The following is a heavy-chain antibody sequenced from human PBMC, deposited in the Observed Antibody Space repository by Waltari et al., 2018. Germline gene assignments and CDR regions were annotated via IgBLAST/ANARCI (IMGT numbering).Heavy chain of an antibody. CDR2: INPKRGGT. Sequence: QVQLVQSGAEVKKPGASVKVSCKASGYTFTGYYMHWVRQAPGQGLEWMGRINPKRGGTNYEQKVKGRVTMTRDTSIRTAYMELSRLRSDDTAVYYCARDSGYTHPQNYYYYYYMDVWGKGTTVTVSS. CDR3: ARDSGYTHPQNYYYYYYMDV. J-gene: IGHJ6*03. CDR1: GYTFTGYY. V-gene: IGHV1-2*06. D-gene: IGHD5-12*01.